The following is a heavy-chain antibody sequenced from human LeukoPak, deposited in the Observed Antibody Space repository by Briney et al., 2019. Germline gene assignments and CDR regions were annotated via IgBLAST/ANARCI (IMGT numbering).Heavy chain of an antibody. V-gene: IGHV3-7*01. CDR3: ARIGWDYSNSPGYFDY. Sequence: GGSLRLSCAASGFTFSSYWMSWVRQAPGKGLEWVANIKQDGSEKYYVDSVKGRFTISRDNAKNSLYLQMNSLRAEDTAVCYCARIGWDYSNSPGYFDYWGQGTLVTVSS. CDR2: IKQDGSEK. D-gene: IGHD4-11*01. CDR1: GFTFSSYW. J-gene: IGHJ4*02.